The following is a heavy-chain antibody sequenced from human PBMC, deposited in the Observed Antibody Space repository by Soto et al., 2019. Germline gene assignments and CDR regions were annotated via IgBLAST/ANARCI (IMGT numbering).Heavy chain of an antibody. CDR3: ARDLLGRYDYVWGSYRKYYYGMDV. CDR1: GFTFSSYG. Sequence: PGGSLRLSCAASGFTFSSYGMHWVRQAPGKGLEWVAVIWYDGSNKYYADSVKGRFTISRDNSTNTLYLQMNSLRAEDTAVYYCARDLLGRYDYVWGSYRKYYYGMDVWGQGTKVTVAS. V-gene: IGHV3-33*01. D-gene: IGHD3-16*02. CDR2: IWYDGSNK. J-gene: IGHJ6*02.